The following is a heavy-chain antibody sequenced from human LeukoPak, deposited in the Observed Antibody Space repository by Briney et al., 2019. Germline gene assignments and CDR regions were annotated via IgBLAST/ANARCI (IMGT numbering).Heavy chain of an antibody. CDR1: GGSFSGYY. CDR3: ARASYSIGYNWFDP. Sequence: SETLSLTCAVYGGSFSGYYWSWIRQPPGKGLEWIGEINHSGSTNYNPSLKSRVTISVDTSKNQFSLKLSSVTAAGTAVYCCARASYSIGYNWFDPWGQGTLVTVSS. D-gene: IGHD1-26*01. V-gene: IGHV4-34*01. J-gene: IGHJ5*02. CDR2: INHSGST.